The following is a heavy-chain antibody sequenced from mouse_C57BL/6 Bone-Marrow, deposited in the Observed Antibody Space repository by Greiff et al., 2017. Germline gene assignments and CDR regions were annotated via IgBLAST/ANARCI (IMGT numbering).Heavy chain of an antibody. Sequence: ESGPGMVKPSQSLSLTCTVTGYSITSGYDWHWIRHFPGNKLEWMGYISYSGSTNYNPSLKSRISITHDTSKNHFFLKLNSVTTEDTATYYCARIYYYGSSGYFDVWGTGTTVTVSS. J-gene: IGHJ1*03. CDR3: ARIYYYGSSGYFDV. D-gene: IGHD1-1*01. CDR2: ISYSGST. V-gene: IGHV3-1*01. CDR1: GYSITSGYD.